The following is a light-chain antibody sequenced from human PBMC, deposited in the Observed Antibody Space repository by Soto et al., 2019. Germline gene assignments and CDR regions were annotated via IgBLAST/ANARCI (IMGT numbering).Light chain of an antibody. J-gene: IGKJ1*01. V-gene: IGKV1-5*03. CDR3: QQYNVYSWT. CDR2: EAS. Sequence: DIHMTQSPSTLSASVGDRVTIXXRASQNINSWLAWYQQKPGKAPKXLIYEASSLEKGVPARFGGSGAGTEFTLTISSLQPDDFATYYCQQYNVYSWTFGQGTKVDIK. CDR1: QNINSW.